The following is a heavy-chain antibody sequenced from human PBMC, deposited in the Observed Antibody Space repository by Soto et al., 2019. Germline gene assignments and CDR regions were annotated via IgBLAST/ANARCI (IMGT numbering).Heavy chain of an antibody. V-gene: IGHV3-73*02. Sequence: EVQLVESGGGLVQPGGSLKLSCAASGFTFSGSAMHWVRQASGKGLEWVGRIRSKANSYATAYAASVKGRFTISRDDSKNTAYRQMNNLKTEDTAVYYCTRLGGAGYCSGGSCYSNYYYGMDVWGQGTTVTVSS. J-gene: IGHJ6*02. CDR3: TRLGGAGYCSGGSCYSNYYYGMDV. CDR1: GFTFSGSA. D-gene: IGHD2-15*01. CDR2: IRSKANSYAT.